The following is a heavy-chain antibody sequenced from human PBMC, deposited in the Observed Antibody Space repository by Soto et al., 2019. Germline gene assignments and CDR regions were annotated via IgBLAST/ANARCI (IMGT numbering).Heavy chain of an antibody. CDR2: IVPVFATP. CDR3: ARHSGPHFYYYAMDV. V-gene: IGHV1-69*01. Sequence: QVQLWQSGAEVRKPGSSAKVSCKAPGGTLSTYAMSWVRRAPGQGLEWMGGIVPVFATPTYAQRLQGRVTITADESTNTAYMELSSLRSEDTAVYYCARHSGPHFYYYAMDVWGQGTTVTVSS. CDR1: GGTLSTYA. J-gene: IGHJ6*02. D-gene: IGHD2-8*02.